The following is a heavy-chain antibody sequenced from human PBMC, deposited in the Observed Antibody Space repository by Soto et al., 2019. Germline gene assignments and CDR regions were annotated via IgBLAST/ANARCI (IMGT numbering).Heavy chain of an antibody. D-gene: IGHD6-19*01. V-gene: IGHV4-34*01. J-gene: IGHJ4*02. CDR1: GGSFSGYY. CDR3: ARGRAVAGTTFDY. CDR2: INHSGST. Sequence: QVQLQQWGAGLLKPSETLSLTCAVYGGSFSGYYWSWIRQPPGKGLEWIGEINHSGSTNYNPSLTSRVTISVDTSKNQFSLKLSSVTAADTAVYYCARGRAVAGTTFDYWGQGTLVTVSS.